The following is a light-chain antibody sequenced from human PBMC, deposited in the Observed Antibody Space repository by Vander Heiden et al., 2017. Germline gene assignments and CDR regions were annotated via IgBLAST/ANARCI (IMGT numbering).Light chain of an antibody. Sequence: QLVLPQSPSASASLGASVKLTCPLSSGHSSYAIAWHQQQPEKGPRYLMKLNSDGSHSKGDGIPDRFSGSSSGAERYLTISSLQSEDEADYYCQTWGTGTVVFGGGTKLTVL. V-gene: IGLV4-69*01. J-gene: IGLJ2*01. CDR1: SGHSSYA. CDR3: QTWGTGTVV. CDR2: LNSDGSH.